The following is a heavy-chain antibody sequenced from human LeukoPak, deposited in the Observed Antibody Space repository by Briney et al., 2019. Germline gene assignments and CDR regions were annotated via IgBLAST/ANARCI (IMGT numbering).Heavy chain of an antibody. CDR3: AREYCTTTCYFDY. CDR2: IYYSGST. V-gene: IGHV4-59*01. J-gene: IGHJ4*02. D-gene: IGHD2-8*01. Sequence: SETLSLTCTVSGGSISSYYWSWIRQPPGKGLEWIGYIYYSGSTNYNPSLKSRVTISVDTSKNRFSLKLSSVTAADTAVYYCAREYCTTTCYFDYWGQGMLVTVSS. CDR1: GGSISSYY.